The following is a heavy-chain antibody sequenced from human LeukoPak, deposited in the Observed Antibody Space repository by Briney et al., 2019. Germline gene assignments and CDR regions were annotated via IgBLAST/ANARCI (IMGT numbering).Heavy chain of an antibody. V-gene: IGHV1-69*05. J-gene: IGHJ4*02. D-gene: IGHD6-6*01. CDR2: IIPIFGTA. CDR1: GGTFSSYA. CDR3: ARGARIAARPYYFDY. Sequence: ASVKVSCKASGGTFSSYAISWVRQAPGQGLEWMGGIIPIFGTANYAQKFRGRVTITTDESTSTAYMELSSLRSEDTAVYYCARGARIAARPYYFDYWGQGTLVTVSS.